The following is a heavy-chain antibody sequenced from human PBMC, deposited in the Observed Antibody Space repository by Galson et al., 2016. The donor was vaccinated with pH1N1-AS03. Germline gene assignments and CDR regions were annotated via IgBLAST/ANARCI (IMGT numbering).Heavy chain of an antibody. CDR1: GYTFSTYG. V-gene: IGHV1-18*04. J-gene: IGHJ3*02. D-gene: IGHD2-15*01. CDR2: ISGYDDDT. Sequence: SVKVSCTASGYTFSTYGVSWVRQAPGQGLEWVGWISGYDDDTNYAKKVAGSATMTTDKSTSTVYMELRSLRSVDTAVYYCARDRGFRPDTFDIWGQGTWVTVSS. CDR3: ARDRGFRPDTFDI.